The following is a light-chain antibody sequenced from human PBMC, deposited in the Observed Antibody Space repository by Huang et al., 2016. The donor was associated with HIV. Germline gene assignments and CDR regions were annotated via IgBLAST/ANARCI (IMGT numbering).Light chain of an antibody. CDR1: QCVSDF. V-gene: IGKV3-11*01. CDR3: QQRSKWPLT. CDR2: DAS. J-gene: IGKJ4*01. Sequence: EIVFTQSPATLSLSPGQRVTLSCRASQCVSDFFAGYQQKPGQSPRLLICDASKRATGIPARFSGSGAGTDFTLTISSLEPEDFAVYYCQQRSKWPLTFGGGTKVESK.